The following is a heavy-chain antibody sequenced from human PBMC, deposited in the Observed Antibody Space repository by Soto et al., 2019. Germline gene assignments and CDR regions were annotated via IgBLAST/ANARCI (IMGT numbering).Heavy chain of an antibody. J-gene: IGHJ4*02. Sequence: QVQLQESGPGLVKPSETLSLTCAVSGGSISSSSWWSWVRQPPGKGLEWIGEISHSGSTDHNPSLKSRVTISVDRSKSQASLRLTSVTAADTAVYYCASGWELRNYWGQGTLVTVSS. CDR2: ISHSGST. CDR1: GGSISSSSW. CDR3: ASGWELRNY. D-gene: IGHD1-7*01. V-gene: IGHV4-4*02.